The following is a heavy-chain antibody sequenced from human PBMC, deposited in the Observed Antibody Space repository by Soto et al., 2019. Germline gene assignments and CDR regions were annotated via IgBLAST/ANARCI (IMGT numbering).Heavy chain of an antibody. CDR3: TTDPVGDFWSGYYTGFFVFDY. CDR2: IKSKTDGGTT. Sequence: GGSLRLSCAASGFTFSNAWMSWVRQAPGKGLEWVGRIKSKTDGGTTDYAAPVKGRFTISRDDSKNTLYLQMNSLKTEDTAVYYCTTDPVGDFWSGYYTGFFVFDYWGQGTLVTAPQ. J-gene: IGHJ4*02. V-gene: IGHV3-15*01. D-gene: IGHD3-3*01. CDR1: GFTFSNAW.